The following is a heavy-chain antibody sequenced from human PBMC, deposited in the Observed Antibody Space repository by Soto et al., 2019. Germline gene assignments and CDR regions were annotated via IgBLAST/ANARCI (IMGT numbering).Heavy chain of an antibody. J-gene: IGHJ4*02. D-gene: IGHD3-9*01. CDR1: GGSISSSSYY. Sequence: SETLSLTCTVSGGSISSSSYYWGWIRQPPGKGLEWIGSFYYSGSTYYNPSLKSRVTISVDTSKNQFSLKLSSVTAADTAVYYCARHLHYDILTGYLFDYWGQGTLVTVSS. CDR3: ARHLHYDILTGYLFDY. CDR2: FYYSGST. V-gene: IGHV4-39*01.